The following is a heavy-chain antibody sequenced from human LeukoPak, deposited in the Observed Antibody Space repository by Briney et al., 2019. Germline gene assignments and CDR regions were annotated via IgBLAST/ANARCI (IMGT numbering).Heavy chain of an antibody. J-gene: IGHJ4*01. CDR3: ARRDTAMVPFDY. CDR2: IYYSGST. D-gene: IGHD5-18*01. CDR1: GGSISSSSYY. V-gene: IGHV4-39*07. Sequence: PSETLSLTCTVSGGSISSSSYYWGWIRQPPGKGLEWIGSIYYSGSTYYDPSLKSRVTISVDKSKNQFSLKLSSVTAADTAVYYCARRDTAMVPFDYWGQGTLVTVSS.